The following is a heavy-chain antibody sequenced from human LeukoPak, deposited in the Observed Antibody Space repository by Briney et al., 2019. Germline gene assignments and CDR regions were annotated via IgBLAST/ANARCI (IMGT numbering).Heavy chain of an antibody. CDR2: ISYDGSNK. Sequence: GGSLRLSCAASGFTFSSYGMHWVRQAPGKWLEWVSVISYDGSNKYYADSVKGRFTISRDNSKNTLYLQMNSLRAEDTAVYYCAKGDGSGSYYRNWFDPWGQGTLVTVSS. V-gene: IGHV3-30*18. D-gene: IGHD3-10*01. J-gene: IGHJ5*02. CDR1: GFTFSSYG. CDR3: AKGDGSGSYYRNWFDP.